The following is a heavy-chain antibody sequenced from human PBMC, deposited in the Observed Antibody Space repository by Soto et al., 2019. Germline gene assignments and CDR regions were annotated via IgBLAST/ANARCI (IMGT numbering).Heavy chain of an antibody. V-gene: IGHV4-39*01. D-gene: IGHD6-13*01. CDR2: IYYSGST. Sequence: SETLSLTCTVSGGSISSSSYYWGWLRQPPGKGLEWIGSIYYSGSTYYNPSLKSRVTISVDTSRNQFSLKLSSVTAADTAVYYCARKVSSSGTGHYYYYGMDVWGQGTTVTVSS. CDR3: ARKVSSSGTGHYYYYGMDV. CDR1: GGSISSSSYY. J-gene: IGHJ6*02.